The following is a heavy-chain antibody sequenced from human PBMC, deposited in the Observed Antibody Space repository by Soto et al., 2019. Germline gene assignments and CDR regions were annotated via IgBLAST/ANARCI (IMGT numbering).Heavy chain of an antibody. CDR1: GFTFSSYS. CDR3: ARITSSGEDYDHAIADY. J-gene: IGHJ4*02. D-gene: IGHD3-3*01. CDR2: ISSSSSTI. Sequence: GGSLRLSCAASGFTFSSYSMNWVRQAPGKGLEWVSYISSSSSTIYYADSVKGRFTISRDNAKNSLYLQMNSLRDEDTAVYYCARITSSGEDYDHAIADYWGQGSLVIVSS. V-gene: IGHV3-48*02.